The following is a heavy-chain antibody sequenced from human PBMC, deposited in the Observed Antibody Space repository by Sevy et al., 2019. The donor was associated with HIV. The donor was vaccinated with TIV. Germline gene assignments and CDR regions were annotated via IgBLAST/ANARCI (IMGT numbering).Heavy chain of an antibody. CDR2: IYSGGTT. Sequence: GGSLRLSCAASGFTVSSNYMSWVRQAPGKGLEWVSVIYSGGTTYYADSVKGRFTISRDNSKNTLFLQMNSLRVEDTAVYYRAKERGGSYIPYFYGMDVWGQGTAVTVSS. V-gene: IGHV3-53*05. D-gene: IGHD1-26*01. CDR1: GFTVSSNY. CDR3: AKERGGSYIPYFYGMDV. J-gene: IGHJ6*02.